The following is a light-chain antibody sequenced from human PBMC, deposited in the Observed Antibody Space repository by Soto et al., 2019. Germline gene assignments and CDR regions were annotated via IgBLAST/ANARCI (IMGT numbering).Light chain of an antibody. CDR2: DAS. CDR3: QHYGGMWT. Sequence: DIQMTQSPATLSASVGDRVTITCRASQRVDRWLAWYQQKPGQAPKLLISDASTLESGVPSRFSGSGSGTEFILTISRLQPDDFATYCCQHYGGMWTFGQGTKVDIK. V-gene: IGKV1-5*01. CDR1: QRVDRW. J-gene: IGKJ1*01.